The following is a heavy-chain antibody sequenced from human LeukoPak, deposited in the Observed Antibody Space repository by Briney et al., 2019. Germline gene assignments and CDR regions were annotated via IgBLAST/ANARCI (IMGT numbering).Heavy chain of an antibody. J-gene: IGHJ4*02. CDR3: ARASLTSGSFFDY. Sequence: ETLSLTCAVSGYSISSGYYWGWIRQPPGKGLQWIGSIYRSGSTYYNPSLKRRVTISVDTSKNQFSLRLTSVTAADTSVYYCARASLTSGSFFDYWGQGTLVTVSS. D-gene: IGHD1-26*01. CDR2: IYRSGST. CDR1: GYSISSGYY. V-gene: IGHV4-38-2*01.